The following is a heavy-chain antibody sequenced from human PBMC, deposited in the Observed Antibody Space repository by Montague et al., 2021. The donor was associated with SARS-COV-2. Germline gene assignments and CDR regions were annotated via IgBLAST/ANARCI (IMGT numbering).Heavy chain of an antibody. J-gene: IGHJ4*02. Sequence: SETLSLTCAVSGASITTYYWSWIRQPPGQGLEWIGHIYYNEKTNYNPSLKSRVTTSMDTPKNHFSLKVTSVTAADTVLYFCAGGQQMNPFDFWGQATLVTVSS. CDR3: AGGQQMNPFDF. CDR2: IYYNEKT. V-gene: IGHV4-59*13. CDR1: GASITTYY. D-gene: IGHD3-16*01.